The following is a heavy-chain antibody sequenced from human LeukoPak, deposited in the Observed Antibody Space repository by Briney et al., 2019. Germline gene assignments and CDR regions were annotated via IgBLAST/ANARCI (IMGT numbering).Heavy chain of an antibody. CDR3: ARDQDYGDQYYFDY. CDR1: GFTFSRYA. D-gene: IGHD4-17*01. Sequence: GGSLRLSCSASGFTFSRYAMHWVRQAPGKGLEYVSAISSNGGSTYYVDSVKGRFTFSRDNSKNTLYLQMNSLRAEDTAVYYCARDQDYGDQYYFDYWGQGTLVTVSS. CDR2: ISSNGGST. V-gene: IGHV3-64*04. J-gene: IGHJ4*02.